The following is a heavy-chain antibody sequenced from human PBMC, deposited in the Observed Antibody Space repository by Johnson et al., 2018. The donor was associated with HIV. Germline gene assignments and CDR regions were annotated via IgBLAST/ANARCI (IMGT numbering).Heavy chain of an antibody. V-gene: IGHV3-30-3*01. Sequence: QVQLVESGGGVVQPGRSLRLSCAASGFTFSSYAMHWVRQAPGKGLEWVAVISYDGSNKYYADSVRGRFTISRDNSKNTLYLQMNSLGAEDTAGYYCARDKGGIVGYDAFDIWGQGTMVTVSS. D-gene: IGHD1-26*01. J-gene: IGHJ3*02. CDR2: ISYDGSNK. CDR3: ARDKGGIVGYDAFDI. CDR1: GFTFSSYA.